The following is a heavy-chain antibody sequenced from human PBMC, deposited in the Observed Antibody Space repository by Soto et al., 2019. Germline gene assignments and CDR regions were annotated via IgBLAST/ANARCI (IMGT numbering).Heavy chain of an antibody. Sequence: QVHLVQSGAEVKKPGASVKVSCKASGYIFTGYHIHWVRQAPGRGLEWMGWINPNSGDTEYAQNCQGRVTMTRDTSFNLVYMEMSGLMSDDTAVYYCARDARGTRGFDEMDICGQGTTVTVSS. D-gene: IGHD3-9*01. CDR2: INPNSGDT. CDR3: ARDARGTRGFDEMDI. CDR1: GYIFTGYH. V-gene: IGHV1-2*02. J-gene: IGHJ6*02.